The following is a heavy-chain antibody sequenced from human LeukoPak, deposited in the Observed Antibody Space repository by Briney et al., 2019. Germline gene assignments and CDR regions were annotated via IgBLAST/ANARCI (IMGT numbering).Heavy chain of an antibody. D-gene: IGHD6-19*01. CDR3: AKVMGSSGWSSY. V-gene: IGHV3-30*02. Sequence: GGSLRLSCAASGFTFSSYGMHWVRQAPGKGLEWVAFIRYDGSNKYYADSVKGRFTISRDNSKNTLYLQMISLRAEDTAVYYCAKVMGSSGWSSYWGQGTLVTVSS. J-gene: IGHJ4*02. CDR1: GFTFSSYG. CDR2: IRYDGSNK.